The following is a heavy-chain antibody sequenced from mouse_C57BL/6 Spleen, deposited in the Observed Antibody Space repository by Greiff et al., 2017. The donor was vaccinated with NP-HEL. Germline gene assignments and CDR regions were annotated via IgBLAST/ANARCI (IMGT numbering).Heavy chain of an antibody. CDR2: IDPETGGT. CDR3: TRERGITTVWYFDV. V-gene: IGHV1-15*01. D-gene: IGHD1-1*01. Sequence: VQLQQSGAELVRPGASVTLSCKASGYTFTDYEMHWVKQTPVHGLEWIGAIDPETGGTAYNQKFKGKAILTADKSSSTAYMELRSLTSEDSAVYYCTRERGITTVWYFDVWGTGTTVTVSS. J-gene: IGHJ1*03. CDR1: GYTFTDYE.